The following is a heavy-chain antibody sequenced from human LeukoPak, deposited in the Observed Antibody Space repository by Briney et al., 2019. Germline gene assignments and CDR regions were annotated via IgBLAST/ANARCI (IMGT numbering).Heavy chain of an antibody. CDR2: IKQDGSEK. Sequence: GGSLRLSCAASGFTFSSYWMSWVRQAPGKGLEWVANIKQDGSEKYYVDSVKGRFTISRDNAKNSLYLQMNSLRAEDTAVYYCASPYGSGSYYPYYFDYWGQGTLVTVSS. CDR3: ASPYGSGSYYPYYFDY. J-gene: IGHJ4*02. CDR1: GFTFSSYW. V-gene: IGHV3-7*01. D-gene: IGHD3-10*01.